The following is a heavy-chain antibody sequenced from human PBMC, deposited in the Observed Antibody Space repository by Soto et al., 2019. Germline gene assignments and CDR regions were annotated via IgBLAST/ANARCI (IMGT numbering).Heavy chain of an antibody. Sequence: SLRLSCAASGFTFSSYAMYWVRQAPGKGLEWMAFISHDGNNTYYADSVKGRFSISRDNSKNTLYLQMNSLRTEDTAMFYCARLPQFLWFGALTSRAYYFNYWGPGTLVTVSS. J-gene: IGHJ4*02. CDR2: ISHDGNNT. D-gene: IGHD3-10*01. V-gene: IGHV3-30-3*01. CDR1: GFTFSSYA. CDR3: ARLPQFLWFGALTSRAYYFNY.